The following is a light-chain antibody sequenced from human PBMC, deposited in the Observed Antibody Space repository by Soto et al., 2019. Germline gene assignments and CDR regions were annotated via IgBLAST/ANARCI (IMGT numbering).Light chain of an antibody. J-gene: IGKJ1*01. Sequence: EIVLTQSPGTLSLSPGERATLSCRASQSVSSSYLAWYQQKPGQAPRLLIYGASNRATGIPDRFSGSGSGTDFTLTINRLEPEDFAVYHCQQFGTSTWTFGQGTKVEIK. V-gene: IGKV3-20*01. CDR1: QSVSSSY. CDR2: GAS. CDR3: QQFGTSTWT.